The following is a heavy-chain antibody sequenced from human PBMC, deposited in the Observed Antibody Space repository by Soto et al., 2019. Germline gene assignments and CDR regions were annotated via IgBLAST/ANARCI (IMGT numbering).Heavy chain of an antibody. V-gene: IGHV4-39*01. CDR3: ARQGIGADTAYFDF. J-gene: IGHJ4*02. CDR2: IYYSGST. D-gene: IGHD5-18*01. Sequence: PSETLSLTCTVSGGSISSSSYYWGWIRQPPGKGLERIGSIYYSGSTYYNPSLKSRVTISVDTSKSQFSLKLSSVTAADTAVYYCARQGIGADTAYFDFWGPGRLVTASS. CDR1: GGSISSSSYY.